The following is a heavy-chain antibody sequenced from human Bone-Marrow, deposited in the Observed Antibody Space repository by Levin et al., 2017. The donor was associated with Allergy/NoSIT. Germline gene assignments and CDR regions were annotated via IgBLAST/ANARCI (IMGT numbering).Heavy chain of an antibody. CDR1: GGTFSSYA. D-gene: IGHD4-17*01. CDR2: IIPIFGTA. J-gene: IGHJ6*02. Sequence: SVKVSCKASGGTFSSYAISWVRQAPGQGLEWMGGIIPIFGTANYAQKFQGRVTITADESTSTAYMELSSLRSEDPAVYYCARATVTTWAHSDYYYYGMDGWGQGTTVTVSS. CDR3: ARATVTTWAHSDYYYYGMDG. V-gene: IGHV1-69*13.